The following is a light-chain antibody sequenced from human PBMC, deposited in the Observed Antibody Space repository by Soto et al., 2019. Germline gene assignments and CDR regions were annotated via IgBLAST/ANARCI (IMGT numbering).Light chain of an antibody. CDR2: GAS. J-gene: IGKJ5*01. Sequence: ERVMTQSPATLSVSPGERATLSCRASQSINSNLAWYQQKPGQAPRLLIYGASTRATGIPARFSGSGSGTEFTLTISSLQSEDFAVYFCQQYGSSPITFGQGTRLEI. CDR3: QQYGSSPIT. V-gene: IGKV3-15*01. CDR1: QSINSN.